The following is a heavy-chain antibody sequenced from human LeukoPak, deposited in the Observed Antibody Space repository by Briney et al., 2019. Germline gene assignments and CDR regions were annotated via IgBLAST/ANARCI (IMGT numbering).Heavy chain of an antibody. J-gene: IGHJ4*02. Sequence: SETLSLTCTVSGGSISSTNYYWGWIRQPPGKGLEWIGSIYYSGSTNYNPSLKSRVTISIDTSKNQFSLILSSVTAADTAVYYCARGLSDVYWGQGTLVTVSS. CDR3: ARGLSDVY. V-gene: IGHV4-39*07. CDR1: GGSISSTNYY. CDR2: IYYSGST.